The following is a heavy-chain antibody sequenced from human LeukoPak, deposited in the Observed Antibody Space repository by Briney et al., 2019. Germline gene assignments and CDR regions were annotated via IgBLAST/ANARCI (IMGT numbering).Heavy chain of an antibody. CDR1: GGSFSGYY. CDR3: ARMHGSGSYLDY. D-gene: IGHD3-10*01. V-gene: IGHV4-34*01. CDR2: ISDSGRT. Sequence: SETLSLTCGVSGGSFSGYYWSWIRQPPGKGLEWIGEISDSGRTGYKSSLKSRVTILEDTSKNQFSLKLSSVTAADTAVYYCARMHGSGSYLDYWGQGTLVTVSS. J-gene: IGHJ4*02.